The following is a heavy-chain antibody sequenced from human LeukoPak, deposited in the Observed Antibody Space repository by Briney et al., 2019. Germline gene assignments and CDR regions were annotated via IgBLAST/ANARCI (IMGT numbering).Heavy chain of an antibody. CDR3: ARVRSGWYVDY. V-gene: IGHV3-7*04. CDR1: GFSFSSYS. Sequence: GGSLRLSCAASGFSFSSYSMSWVRQAPGKGLEWVANVKTDGSERYFVDSVKGRFTISRDNPKNSLYLQINSLRAEGTAVYFCARVRSGWYVDYWGQGTLVTVSS. D-gene: IGHD6-19*01. J-gene: IGHJ4*02. CDR2: VKTDGSER.